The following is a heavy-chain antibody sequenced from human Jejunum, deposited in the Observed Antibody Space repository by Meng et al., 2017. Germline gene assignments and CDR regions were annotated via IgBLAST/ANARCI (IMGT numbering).Heavy chain of an antibody. Sequence: HVQLPGSGPGLVEPSGTLSLTCAVSGASISSGYWWSWVRQPPGKGLEWIGEIHHGGDTNYNPSLKSRVTISVDKSNNQYSLRLTSVTAADTAMYYCARNGAYSADHWGQGTLVTVSS. J-gene: IGHJ4*02. D-gene: IGHD2-15*01. CDR2: IHHGGDT. V-gene: IGHV4-4*02. CDR1: GASISSGYW. CDR3: ARNGAYSADH.